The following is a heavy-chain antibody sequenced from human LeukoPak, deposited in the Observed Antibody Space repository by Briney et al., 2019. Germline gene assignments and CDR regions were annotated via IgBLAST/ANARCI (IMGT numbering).Heavy chain of an antibody. J-gene: IGHJ5*01. CDR2: INHSGST. D-gene: IGHD2-2*01. CDR3: AGGGRRIPTARRWFDP. CDR1: GGSFSAYY. Sequence: SETLSLTCAVYGGSFSAYYWSWIRQPPGKGPEWIGEINHSGSTNYNPSLKSRVTISVDTSKNQFSLNLSSVTAADTAVYFCAGGGRRIPTARRWFDPWGQGTLVTVSS. V-gene: IGHV4-34*01.